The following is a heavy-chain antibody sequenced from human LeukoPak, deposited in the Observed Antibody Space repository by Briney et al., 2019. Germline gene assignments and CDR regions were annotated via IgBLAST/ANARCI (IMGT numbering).Heavy chain of an antibody. CDR1: GSTVSTNC. CDR2: IYSGGTT. J-gene: IGHJ4*02. CDR3: ARVDTVMAYYFDL. Sequence: QPGGSLRLSCAASGSTVSTNCMTWVRQAPGKGLEWVSTIYSGGTTYYADSVMGRFTISRHNSRNTLYLQMNSLRAEDTAVYYCARVDTVMAYYFDLWGQGTLVTVSP. D-gene: IGHD5-18*01. V-gene: IGHV3-53*04.